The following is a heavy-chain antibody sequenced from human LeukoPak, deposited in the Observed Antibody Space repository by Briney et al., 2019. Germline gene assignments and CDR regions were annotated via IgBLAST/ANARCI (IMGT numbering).Heavy chain of an antibody. J-gene: IGHJ3*02. CDR3: AKVWGPRPGPKGDAFDI. Sequence: PGGSLRLSCAASGFTFSSYGMHWVRQAPGKGLEWVAFIRYDGSNKYYADSVKGRFTISRDNSKNTLYLQMNSLRAEDTAVYYCAKVWGPRPGPKGDAFDIWGQGTMVTVSS. CDR1: GFTFSSYG. V-gene: IGHV3-30*02. CDR2: IRYDGSNK. D-gene: IGHD1-26*01.